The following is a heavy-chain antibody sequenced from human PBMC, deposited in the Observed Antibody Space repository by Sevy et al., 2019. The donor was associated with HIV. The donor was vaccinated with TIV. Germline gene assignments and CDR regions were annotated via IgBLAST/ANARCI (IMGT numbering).Heavy chain of an antibody. V-gene: IGHV3-13*01. Sequence: GGSLRLSCVASGFTFNTYDMHWVRQITGKGLEWVSGIGTLAVTYYPDSVKGRFIISRDNAKNSLYLQMNSLRAGDTAMYYCARACAAAGGKSGPIDAFDIWGQGTLVTVSS. J-gene: IGHJ3*02. CDR1: GFTFNTYD. CDR2: IGTLAVT. D-gene: IGHD6-13*01. CDR3: ARACAAAGGKSGPIDAFDI.